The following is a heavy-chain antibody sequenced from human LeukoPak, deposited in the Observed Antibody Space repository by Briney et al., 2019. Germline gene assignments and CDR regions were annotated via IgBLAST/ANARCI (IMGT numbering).Heavy chain of an antibody. Sequence: GASVKVSCKASGYTFTSYDINWVRQATGQGLEWMGWMNPNSGNTGYAQKFQGRVTMTRNTSISTAYMELSSLRSEDTAVYYCARGPWRYFDWLSPPYYGMDVWGQGTTVTVSS. CDR3: ARGPWRYFDWLSPPYYGMDV. CDR1: GYTFTSYD. D-gene: IGHD3-9*01. J-gene: IGHJ6*02. CDR2: MNPNSGNT. V-gene: IGHV1-8*01.